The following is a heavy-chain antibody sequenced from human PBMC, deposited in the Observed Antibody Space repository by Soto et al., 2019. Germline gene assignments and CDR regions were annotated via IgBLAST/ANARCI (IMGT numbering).Heavy chain of an antibody. V-gene: IGHV3-7*01. CDR3: ARDKEYYDFWSGYHYFDY. J-gene: IGHJ4*02. D-gene: IGHD3-3*01. CDR1: GFTFSSYW. Sequence: EVQLVESGGGLVQPGGSLRLSCAASGFTFSSYWMSWVRQAPGKGLEWVANIKQDGSEKYYVDSVKGRFTISRDNAKNSLYLQMNSLRAEDTAVYYCARDKEYYDFWSGYHYFDYWGQGTLVTVSS. CDR2: IKQDGSEK.